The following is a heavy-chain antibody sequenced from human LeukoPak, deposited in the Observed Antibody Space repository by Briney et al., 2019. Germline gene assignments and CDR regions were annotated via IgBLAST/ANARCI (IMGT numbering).Heavy chain of an antibody. CDR3: ARGRGYRDYDRPLDY. Sequence: GGSLRLSCAASGFTVSSNYMNWVRQAPGKGLEWVSVITSGGNTYYADSVKGRFTTSRDNSKNTLYVQMNGLRAEDTAIYYCARGRGYRDYDRPLDYWGQGTLVTVSS. CDR1: GFTVSSNY. D-gene: IGHD5-12*01. V-gene: IGHV3-53*01. J-gene: IGHJ4*02. CDR2: ITSGGNT.